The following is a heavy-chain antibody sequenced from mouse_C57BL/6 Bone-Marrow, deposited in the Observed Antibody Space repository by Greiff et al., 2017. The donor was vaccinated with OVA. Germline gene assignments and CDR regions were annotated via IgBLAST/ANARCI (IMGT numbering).Heavy chain of an antibody. CDR3: TRGYSNYYAMDY. D-gene: IGHD2-5*01. J-gene: IGHJ4*01. CDR2: IDPETGGT. V-gene: IGHV1-15*01. Sequence: QVQLQQSVAELVRPGASVPLSCKASGYTFTDYEMHWLKQTPVHGLEWIGAIDPETGGTAYNQKFKGKAILTADKSSITAYMELRSLTSEDSAVYYCTRGYSNYYAMDYWGQGTSVTVSS. CDR1: GYTFTDYE.